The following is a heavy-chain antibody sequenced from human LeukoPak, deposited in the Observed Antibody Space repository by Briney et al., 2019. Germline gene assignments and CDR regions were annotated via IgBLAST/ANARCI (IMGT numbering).Heavy chain of an antibody. CDR1: GDSLSSNSAA. Sequence: SQTLSLTCALSGDSLSSNSAAWNWLRQSPSRGVEWLGRTYYTSKWYNDYAVSVKSRLTITPDTSKNQFPLQLNSVTPEDTAVYYCAREIGISSSWLVHWGQGTLVTVSS. CDR3: AREIGISSSWLVH. D-gene: IGHD6-13*01. CDR2: TYYTSKWYN. J-gene: IGHJ4*02. V-gene: IGHV6-1*01.